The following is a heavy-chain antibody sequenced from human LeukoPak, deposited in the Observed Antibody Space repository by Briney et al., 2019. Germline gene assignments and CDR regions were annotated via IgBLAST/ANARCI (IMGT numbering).Heavy chain of an antibody. CDR2: ISYDGSNK. V-gene: IGHV3-30*18. CDR3: ANYAVSLGMGY. Sequence: GGSLRLSCAASGFTFSSYGMHWVRQAPGKGLEWVAVISYDGSNKYYADSVKGRFTISRDNSKNTLYLQMNSLRAEDTAVYYCANYAVSLGMGYWGQGTLVTVSS. D-gene: IGHD3-16*01. J-gene: IGHJ4*02. CDR1: GFTFSSYG.